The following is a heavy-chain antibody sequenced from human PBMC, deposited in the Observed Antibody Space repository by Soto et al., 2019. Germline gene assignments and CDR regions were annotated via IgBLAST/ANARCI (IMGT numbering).Heavy chain of an antibody. Sequence: QVQLQESGPGLVKPSQTLSLTCTVSNISITTGIDYWGWVRQPPGKGLEWIGYIYYDGSTYYNPSRKTPVDLSINSSQTQFSLRLDSVTGADTAVYYSARGTNCKTTSTCDRYFDFWGRGTLVTVSS. D-gene: IGHD1-26*01. V-gene: IGHV4-30-4*01. CDR2: IYYDGST. CDR3: ARGTNCKTTSTCDRYFDF. CDR1: NISITTGIDY. J-gene: IGHJ4*01.